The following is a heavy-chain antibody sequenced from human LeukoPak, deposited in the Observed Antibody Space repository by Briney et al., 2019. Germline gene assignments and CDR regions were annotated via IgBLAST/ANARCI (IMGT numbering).Heavy chain of an antibody. Sequence: GGSLRLSCAASGFTFSDYAMNWVRQAPGKGLEWVSSISSTSYYMYYADSVKGRFTISRDNAKNSLYLQMNSLRAEDTAVYYCARESAFYNHPNWFDPWGQGTQVTVSS. V-gene: IGHV3-21*01. CDR1: GFTFSDYA. CDR3: ARESAFYNHPNWFDP. D-gene: IGHD1-1*01. J-gene: IGHJ5*02. CDR2: ISSTSYYM.